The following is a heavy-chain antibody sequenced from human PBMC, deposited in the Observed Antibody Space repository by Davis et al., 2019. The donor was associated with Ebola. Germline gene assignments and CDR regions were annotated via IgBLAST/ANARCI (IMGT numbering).Heavy chain of an antibody. V-gene: IGHV4-59*12. J-gene: IGHJ5*02. CDR2: IYYSGST. D-gene: IGHD2-2*01. CDR3: ARKPARWENWFDP. Sequence: MPAGSLTLSCTVSGDSISTYYCSWIRQPPGKGLEWIGYIYYSGSTNYNPSLKSRVTISLGTSKNQFSLKLSSVTAADTAVYHCARKPARWENWFDPWGQGTLVTVSS. CDR1: GDSISTYY.